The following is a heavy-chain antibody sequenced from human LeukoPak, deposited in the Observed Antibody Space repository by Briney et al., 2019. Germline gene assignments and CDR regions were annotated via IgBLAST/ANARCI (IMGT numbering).Heavy chain of an antibody. J-gene: IGHJ4*02. CDR1: GFTFSYVW. V-gene: IGHV3-15*01. Sequence: PGGPLRLSCAASGFTFSYVWMSWVRQVPGKGLEWVGRIKSKRDGETTDYTAPVKGRFTISRDDSKTTLYLQMNSLKTEDTAVYYCTTEYTYSYYFDYWGQGTLVTVSS. CDR3: TTEYTYSYYFDY. D-gene: IGHD1-26*01. CDR2: IKSKRDGETT.